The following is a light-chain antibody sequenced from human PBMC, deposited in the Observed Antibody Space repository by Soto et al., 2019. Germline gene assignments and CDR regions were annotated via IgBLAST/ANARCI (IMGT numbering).Light chain of an antibody. CDR1: RSISSK. CDR3: QQFEKWPHT. CDR2: DAS. V-gene: IGKV3-15*01. Sequence: EIVMTQSPDTLSVSPGERATLSCRASRSISSKLAWYQQKPGQAPRLLIYDASTRDAGIPARISASGSGTEFTLTISSLQPEDFAVYYCQQFEKWPHTFGQGTKVEIK. J-gene: IGKJ1*01.